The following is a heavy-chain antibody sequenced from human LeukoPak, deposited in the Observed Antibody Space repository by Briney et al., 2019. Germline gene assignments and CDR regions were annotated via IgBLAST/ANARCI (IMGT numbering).Heavy chain of an antibody. D-gene: IGHD3-3*01. CDR1: GFTFSSYS. CDR3: ARSFPDYDFWSGYLSDY. Sequence: PGGSLRLSCAASGFTFSSYSMNWVRQAPGKGLEWVSSISSSSSYIYYADSVKGRFTISRDNSKNTLYLQMNSLRAEDTAVYYCARSFPDYDFWSGYLSDYWGQGTLVTVSS. J-gene: IGHJ4*02. V-gene: IGHV3-21*01. CDR2: ISSSSSYI.